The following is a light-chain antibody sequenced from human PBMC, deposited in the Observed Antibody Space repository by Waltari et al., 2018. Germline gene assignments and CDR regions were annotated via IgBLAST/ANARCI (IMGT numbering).Light chain of an antibody. J-gene: IGKJ4*01. CDR1: QALRND. CDR2: GAS. V-gene: IGKV1-17*01. CDR3: RQHNSDPLT. Sequence: DIQMTQSPSSLSASVGDRVTITCRASQALRNDLGWFQQKPGKAPKRLNHGASRLQSGVHSGFGRSGCGTEYTLTLNSLQPEDFATYYCRQHNSDPLTCGEATKVEIK.